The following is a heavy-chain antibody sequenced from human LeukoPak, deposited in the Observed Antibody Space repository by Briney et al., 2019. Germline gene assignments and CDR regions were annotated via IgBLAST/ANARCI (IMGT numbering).Heavy chain of an antibody. J-gene: IGHJ5*02. V-gene: IGHV4-30-4*01. CDR1: GGSIDITNY. CDR2: IYDSGST. Sequence: TLSLTCGVSGGSIDITNYWSWIRQTPGKGLEWIGYIYDSGSTYYNPSLKSRLTISVDTSKNQFSLKLSSVTAADTAVYYCASGPVHNWFDPWGQGTLVTVSS. CDR3: ASGPVHNWFDP.